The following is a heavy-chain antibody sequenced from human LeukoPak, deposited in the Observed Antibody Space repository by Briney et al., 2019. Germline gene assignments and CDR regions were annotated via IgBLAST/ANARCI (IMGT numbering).Heavy chain of an antibody. CDR3: ARELGYSSSRGLETNWFDP. V-gene: IGHV1-69*01. CDR1: GGTFSSYA. D-gene: IGHD6-13*01. CDR2: IIPIFGTA. J-gene: IGHJ5*02. Sequence: GSSVKVSCKASGGTFSSYAISWVRQAPGQGLEWMGGIIPIFGTANYAQKFQGRVTITADESTSTAYMELSSLRSEDTAVYYCARELGYSSSRGLETNWFDPWGQGTLVTVSS.